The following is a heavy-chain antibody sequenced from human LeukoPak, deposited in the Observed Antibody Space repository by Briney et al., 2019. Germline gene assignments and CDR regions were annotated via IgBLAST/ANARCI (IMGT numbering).Heavy chain of an antibody. Sequence: PSETLSLTCTVSGGSISSGDYYWSWIRQPPGKGLEWIGYIYYSGSTYYNPSLKSRVTISVDTSKNQFSLKLSSVTAADTAVYYCARAPVNSIVGLYYYYYMDVWGKGTTVTVSS. D-gene: IGHD1-26*01. V-gene: IGHV4-30-4*08. CDR2: IYYSGST. CDR1: GGSISSGDYY. CDR3: ARAPVNSIVGLYYYYYMDV. J-gene: IGHJ6*03.